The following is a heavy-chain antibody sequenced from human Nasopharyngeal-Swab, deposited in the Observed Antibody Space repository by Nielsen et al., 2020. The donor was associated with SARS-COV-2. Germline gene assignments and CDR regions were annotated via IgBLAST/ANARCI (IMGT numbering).Heavy chain of an antibody. Sequence: GESLKISCAVSGFTFSSYSMNWVRQAPGKGLEWVSSISSSSYIYYADSVKGRFTISRDNAKNSLYLQMNSLRAEDTAVYYCARGVEVGVPYYYYGMDVWGQGTTVTVSS. CDR1: GFTFSSYS. J-gene: IGHJ6*02. CDR3: ARGVEVGVPYYYYGMDV. D-gene: IGHD3-3*01. V-gene: IGHV3-21*01. CDR2: ISSSSYI.